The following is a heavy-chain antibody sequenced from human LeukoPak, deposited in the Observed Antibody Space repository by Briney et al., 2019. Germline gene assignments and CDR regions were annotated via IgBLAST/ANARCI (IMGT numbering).Heavy chain of an antibody. CDR1: GFTFSSYE. D-gene: IGHD2-15*01. J-gene: IGHJ5*02. CDR3: ARIVVPGLGLDP. Sequence: GGSLRLSCAASGFTFSSYEMNWVRQAPGKGLEWVSYISSSGTTIYDADSVKGRFTISRDNAKNSLYLQMNSLRAEDTAVYYCARIVVPGLGLDPWGQGTLVTVSS. CDR2: ISSSGTTI. V-gene: IGHV3-48*03.